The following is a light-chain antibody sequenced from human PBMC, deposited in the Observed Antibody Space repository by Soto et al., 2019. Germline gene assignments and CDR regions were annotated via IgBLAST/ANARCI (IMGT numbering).Light chain of an antibody. V-gene: IGKV1-5*03. CDR2: KAS. CDR3: QKYNSYRT. Sequence: DIQMTQSPSTLSASVGDRVTITCRASQSISSWLAWYQQKPGKAPKLLTYKASSLESGVPSRFSGSGSGTEFTRTISSLQPDDFATYYCQKYNSYRTFGQGTKVEIK. CDR1: QSISSW. J-gene: IGKJ1*01.